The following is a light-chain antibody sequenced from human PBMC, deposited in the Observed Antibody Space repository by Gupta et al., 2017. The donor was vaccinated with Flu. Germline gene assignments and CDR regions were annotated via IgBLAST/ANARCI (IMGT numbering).Light chain of an antibody. Sequence: VLTQSTSTLPLSPGERATLSCRASQSVNGDLAWYQQKPGQAPRLLVYDASNRAAGIPVKFSGSGSGTDFTLTISNLEPEDFAVYYCQQRPDWPLTFGGGTKVEIK. CDR3: QQRPDWPLT. CDR2: DAS. CDR1: QSVNGD. J-gene: IGKJ4*01. V-gene: IGKV3-11*01.